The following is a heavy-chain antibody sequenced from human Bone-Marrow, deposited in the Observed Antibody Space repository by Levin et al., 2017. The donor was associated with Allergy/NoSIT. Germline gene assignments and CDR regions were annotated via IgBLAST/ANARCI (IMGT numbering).Heavy chain of an antibody. CDR3: ATDGNTYFDY. CDR2: ISHDENFR. Sequence: GGSLRLSCTASGFTFSNYGMHWVRQAPANGLEWVAVISHDENFRDYADSAKGRFTISRDNSKNTLSLHMNSLRAEDTAMYYCATDGNTYFDYWGQGTLVTVSS. J-gene: IGHJ4*02. V-gene: IGHV3-33*01. CDR1: GFTFSNYG.